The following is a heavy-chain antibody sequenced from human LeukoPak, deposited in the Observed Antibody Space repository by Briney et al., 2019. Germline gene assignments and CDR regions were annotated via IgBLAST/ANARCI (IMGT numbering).Heavy chain of an antibody. D-gene: IGHD3-10*01. CDR3: ARGDSGTASFDP. V-gene: IGHV4-31*03. Sequence: PSHTLSLTCTISGGSISSVGYYWSWIRQHPGKGREWIGYIYYSGSTYYNPSLKSRVTISVDTSKNQFSLKLSSVTAADTAVYYCARGDSGTASFDPWGQGTLVTVSS. CDR2: IYYSGST. CDR1: GGSISSVGYY. J-gene: IGHJ5*02.